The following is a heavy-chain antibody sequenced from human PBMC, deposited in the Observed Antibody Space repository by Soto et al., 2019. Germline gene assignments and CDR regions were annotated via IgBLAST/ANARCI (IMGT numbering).Heavy chain of an antibody. J-gene: IGHJ4*02. CDR3: AKDHVVDGRVYGSSELFF. D-gene: IGHD3-10*01. CDR1: GFTFRSYG. CDR2: ISFEGSKK. Sequence: GGSLRLSCSASGFTFRSYGMHWVRQAPGKGLEWVASISFEGSKKFYAYSVKGRFTISRDNSRNTLYLQMNSLRTEDTAVYYCAKDHVVDGRVYGSSELFFWGQGTQVTVSS. V-gene: IGHV3-30*18.